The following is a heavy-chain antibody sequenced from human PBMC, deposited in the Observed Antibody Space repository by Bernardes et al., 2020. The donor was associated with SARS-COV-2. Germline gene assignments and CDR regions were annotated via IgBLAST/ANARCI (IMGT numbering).Heavy chain of an antibody. Sequence: TLSLTCIVSGGSIISGGYYWSWVRQHPGKGLEWIGYTYYSGPTYYNPALKSRVSISVDTSKNQFSLDLSSVTAADTAVYFCASGSVYCGGDCYSNFDFWGQGTLVTVSS. CDR3: ASGSVYCGGDCYSNFDF. D-gene: IGHD2-21*02. V-gene: IGHV4-31*03. CDR2: TYYSGPT. J-gene: IGHJ4*02. CDR1: GGSIISGGYY.